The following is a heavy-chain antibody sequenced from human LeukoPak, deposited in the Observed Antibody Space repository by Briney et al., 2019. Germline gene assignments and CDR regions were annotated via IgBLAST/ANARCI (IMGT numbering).Heavy chain of an antibody. J-gene: IGHJ4*02. V-gene: IGHV4-61*02. D-gene: IGHD3-3*01. CDR2: IYTSGST. CDR1: GGSISSGSYY. CDR3: ARAGDFWRGYYVDY. Sequence: PSQTLSLTCTVSGGSISSGSYYWSWIRQPAGKGLEWIGRIYTSGSTNYNPSLKSRVTISVDTSKNQFSLKLSSVTAADTAVYYCARAGDFWRGYYVDYWGQGTLVTVSS.